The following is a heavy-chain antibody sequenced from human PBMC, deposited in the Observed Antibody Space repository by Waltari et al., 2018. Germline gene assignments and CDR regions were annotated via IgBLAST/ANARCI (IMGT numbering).Heavy chain of an antibody. CDR3: ARGSIDHYLDL. CDR1: GFSGSSDH. CDR2: ISYDGYGK. Sequence: QVQLVESGGGVVQPGRSLRLACAASGFSGSSDHMHWVRQAPGKGLEWVAVISYDGYGKYYADSVKGRFTISRDTSKNTLYLQMNSLRPEATAVYYCARGSIDHYLDLWGQGTLVAVSS. J-gene: IGHJ4*02. V-gene: IGHV3-30-3*01. D-gene: IGHD3-22*01.